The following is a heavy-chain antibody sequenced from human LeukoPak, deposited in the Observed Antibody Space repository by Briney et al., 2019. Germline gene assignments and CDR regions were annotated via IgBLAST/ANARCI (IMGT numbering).Heavy chain of an antibody. V-gene: IGHV3-30*03. CDR2: ISYDGSNK. CDR3: ARVGCSSTSCFNFDY. D-gene: IGHD2-2*01. CDR1: GFTFSSYA. J-gene: IGHJ4*02. Sequence: GGSLRLSCAASGFTFSSYAMSWVRQAPGKGLQWVAVISYDGSNKYYADSVKGRFTISRDNSKNTLYLQMNSLRAEDTAVYYCARVGCSSTSCFNFDYWGQGTLVTVSS.